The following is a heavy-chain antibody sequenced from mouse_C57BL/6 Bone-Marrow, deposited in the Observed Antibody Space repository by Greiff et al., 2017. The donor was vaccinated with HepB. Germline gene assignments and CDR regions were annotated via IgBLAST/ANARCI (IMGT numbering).Heavy chain of an antibody. CDR3: ARWGYDYDVWFAY. CDR2: INPSNGGT. V-gene: IGHV1-53*01. J-gene: IGHJ3*01. CDR1: GYTFTSYW. Sequence: QVQLKQPGTELVKPGASVKLSCKASGYTFTSYWMHWVKQRPGQGLEWIGNINPSNGGTNYNEKFKSKATLTVDKSSSAAYMQLSSLTSEDSAVYYCARWGYDYDVWFAYWGQGTLVTVSA. D-gene: IGHD2-4*01.